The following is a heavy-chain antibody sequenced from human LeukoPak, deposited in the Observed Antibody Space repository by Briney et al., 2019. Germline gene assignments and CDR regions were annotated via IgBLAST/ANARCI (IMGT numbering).Heavy chain of an antibody. V-gene: IGHV4-39*07. CDR1: GGSISSSSYY. Sequence: SETLSLTCTVSGGSISSSSYYWGWIRQPPGRGLEWIGSIYYSGSTYYNPSLKSRVTISVDTSKNQFSLKLSSVTAADTAVYYCARDDSHIGGQGTLVTVSS. J-gene: IGHJ4*02. CDR2: IYYSGST. CDR3: ARDDSHI. D-gene: IGHD2-21*01.